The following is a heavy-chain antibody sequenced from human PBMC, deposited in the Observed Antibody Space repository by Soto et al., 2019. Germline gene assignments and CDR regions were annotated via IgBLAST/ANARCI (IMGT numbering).Heavy chain of an antibody. CDR1: GGSISSYY. Sequence: SETLSLTCTVSGGSISSYYWSWIRQPPGKGLEWIGYIYYSGSTNYNPSLKSRVTISVDTSKNQFSLKLSSVTAADTGVYYYAXHEFCSSTICPQYNWFDPWGQGTLVTVSS. CDR2: IYYSGST. CDR3: AXHEFCSSTICPQYNWFDP. D-gene: IGHD2-2*01. V-gene: IGHV4-59*12. J-gene: IGHJ5*02.